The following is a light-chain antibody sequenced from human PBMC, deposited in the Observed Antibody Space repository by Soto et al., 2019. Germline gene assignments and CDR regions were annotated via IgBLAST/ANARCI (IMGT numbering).Light chain of an antibody. CDR2: GAS. V-gene: IGKV3-20*01. CDR3: QQFGSSAWT. Sequence: EILLTQVPVTLSLSPGERVTLSCMASQRLSSRYLAWYQQKPGQAPRLLIQGASSRATGIPDRFSGSGSGTDFTLTISRLEPADFAVYYCQQFGSSAWTFGQGTKVDI. CDR1: QRLSSRY. J-gene: IGKJ1*01.